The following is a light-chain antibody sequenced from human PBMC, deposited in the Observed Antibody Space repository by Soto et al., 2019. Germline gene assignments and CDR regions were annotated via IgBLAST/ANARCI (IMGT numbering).Light chain of an antibody. V-gene: IGKV3-11*01. CDR1: QSVGTY. Sequence: EIMLTQSPATLSLSPGERATLFCRASQSVGTYLAWYQQKPGQAPRLLIYDASNRATGIPARFRGSGSGTDCSLTINSLEPDDFAVYYCQQRAKWPPGFTFGPGTKVEIK. CDR3: QQRAKWPPGFT. J-gene: IGKJ3*01. CDR2: DAS.